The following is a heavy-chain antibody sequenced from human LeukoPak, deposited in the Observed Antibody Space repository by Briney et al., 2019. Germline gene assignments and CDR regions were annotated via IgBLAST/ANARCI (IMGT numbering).Heavy chain of an antibody. D-gene: IGHD6-13*01. J-gene: IGHJ4*02. CDR1: GFTFSTYD. Sequence: AGGSLRLSCTASGFTFSTYDMTWVRQAPGKGLEWVSTVSVNGRSTHYADSVKGRFTISRDNAKNSLYLQMNSLRAEDTAVYYCARGEIGVQAAAAGTLDYWGQGTLVTVSS. V-gene: IGHV3-23*01. CDR2: VSVNGRST. CDR3: ARGEIGVQAAAAGTLDY.